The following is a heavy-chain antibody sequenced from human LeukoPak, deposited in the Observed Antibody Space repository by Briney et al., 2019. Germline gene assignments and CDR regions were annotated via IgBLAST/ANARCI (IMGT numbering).Heavy chain of an antibody. Sequence: ASVKVSCKASGYTFTTYSMHWVRQAPGQGLEWMAIINLSGGSTDYTQKFQGRVTMTRDTSTSTVYMELSSLRSEDTAVYYCVRHNHMDVWGQGTMVTVSS. CDR1: GYTFTTYS. V-gene: IGHV1-46*01. CDR3: VRHNHMDV. CDR2: INLSGGST. J-gene: IGHJ6*02.